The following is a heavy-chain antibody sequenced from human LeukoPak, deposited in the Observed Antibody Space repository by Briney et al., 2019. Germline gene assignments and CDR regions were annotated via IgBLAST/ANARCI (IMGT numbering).Heavy chain of an antibody. D-gene: IGHD6-19*01. Sequence: SETLSLTCTVSGGSISSSNWWSWVRPPPGKGLEWIGEIYHSGSTNYNPSLKSRVTISVDKSKNQFSLKLSSVTAADTAVYYCAREQQQWLVRAWFDPWGQGTLVTVSS. CDR1: GGSISSSNW. CDR2: IYHSGST. CDR3: AREQQQWLVRAWFDP. J-gene: IGHJ5*02. V-gene: IGHV4-4*02.